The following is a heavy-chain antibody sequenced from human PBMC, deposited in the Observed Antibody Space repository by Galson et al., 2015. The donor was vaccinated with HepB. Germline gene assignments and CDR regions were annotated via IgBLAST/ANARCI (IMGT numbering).Heavy chain of an antibody. CDR2: INPNSGGT. J-gene: IGHJ5*02. D-gene: IGHD3-3*01. CDR1: GYTFTGYY. V-gene: IGHV1-2*02. Sequence: SVKVSCKASGYTFTGYYMHWVRQAPGQGLEWMGWINPNSGGTNYAQKFQGRVTMTRDTSISTAYMELSRLRSDDTAVYYCARDSAHFFGVVIYWFDPWGQGTLVTVSS. CDR3: ARDSAHFFGVVIYWFDP.